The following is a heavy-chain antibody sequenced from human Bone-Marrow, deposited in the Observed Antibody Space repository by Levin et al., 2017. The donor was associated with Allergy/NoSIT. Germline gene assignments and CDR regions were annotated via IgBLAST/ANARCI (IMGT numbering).Heavy chain of an antibody. CDR3: ASWAMYHYDRSAFDYFYYAMDV. J-gene: IGHJ6*02. Sequence: GGSLRLSCAASGILFSSYDMNWVRQAPGKGLEWVSSISAGGNYIYYADSVKGRFTISRDNAKNSLFLQMNSLRAEDTAVYYCASWAMYHYDRSAFDYFYYAMDVWGQVTTVTVSS. CDR2: ISAGGNYI. CDR1: GILFSSYD. V-gene: IGHV3-21*01. D-gene: IGHD3-22*01.